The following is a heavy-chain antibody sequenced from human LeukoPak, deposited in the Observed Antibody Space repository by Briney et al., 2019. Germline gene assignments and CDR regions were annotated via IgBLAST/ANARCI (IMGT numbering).Heavy chain of an antibody. V-gene: IGHV3-73*01. CDR3: ARGGSYLSAFGI. Sequence: QAGGSLRLSCAASGFTFSGSALHWVRQASGKGLEWVGRIRSTANGYATAYAASVKGRFTISRDDSKNTAYLQMNSLRAEDTAVYYCARGGSYLSAFGIWGQGTMVTVSS. D-gene: IGHD1-26*01. J-gene: IGHJ3*02. CDR2: IRSTANGYAT. CDR1: GFTFSGSA.